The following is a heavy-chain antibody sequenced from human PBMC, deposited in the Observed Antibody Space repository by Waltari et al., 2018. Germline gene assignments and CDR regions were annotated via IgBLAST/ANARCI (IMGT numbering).Heavy chain of an antibody. J-gene: IGHJ4*02. V-gene: IGHV3-21*01. D-gene: IGHD6-6*01. CDR2: ISSSSSYI. CDR3: AREKQLAIDY. Sequence: EVQLVESGGGLVKPGGSLRLSCAASGFTFSCHSLNWVRQAPGKGLEWVSSISSSSSYIYYADSVKGRFTISRDNAKNSLYLQMNSLRAEDTAVYYCAREKQLAIDYWGQGTLVTVSS. CDR1: GFTFSCHS.